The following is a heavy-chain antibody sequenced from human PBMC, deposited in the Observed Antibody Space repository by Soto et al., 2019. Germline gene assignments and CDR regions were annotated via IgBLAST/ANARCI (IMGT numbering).Heavy chain of an antibody. J-gene: IGHJ3*01. D-gene: IGHD4-17*01. V-gene: IGHV1-69*12. Sequence: QVHLVQSGAEVKKPGSSVKVSCKASGHTFSSSTLTWVRQAPGQWPEGMGGVIPFFGSVDYAQTLQARGTISADVSTSTTYMELRRLRSEDTAVYYCERGHQYGGNSDAFAFCVQGTVVTGSP. CDR3: ERGHQYGGNSDAFAF. CDR2: VIPFFGSV. CDR1: GHTFSSST.